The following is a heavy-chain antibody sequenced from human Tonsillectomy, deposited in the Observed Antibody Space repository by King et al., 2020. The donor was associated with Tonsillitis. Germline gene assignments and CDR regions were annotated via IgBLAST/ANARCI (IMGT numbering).Heavy chain of an antibody. CDR2: INHSGNT. Sequence: VQLQQWGAGLLKPSDTLSLTCAVYGGPFSDYYWSWNRQPPGKGLEWIGQINHSGNTNSNPSLKSLVTMSVATSKNQVSVRWSSVTAADTAVYFCARVSGSYGGGFDSWGQGTLVTVSS. CDR1: GGPFSDYY. J-gene: IGHJ4*02. CDR3: ARVSGSYGGGFDS. D-gene: IGHD1-26*01. V-gene: IGHV4-34*01.